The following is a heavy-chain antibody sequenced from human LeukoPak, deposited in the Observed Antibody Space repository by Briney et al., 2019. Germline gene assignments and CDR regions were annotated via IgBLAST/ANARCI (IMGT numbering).Heavy chain of an antibody. CDR1: GGSISSSSYY. J-gene: IGHJ4*02. V-gene: IGHV4-39*01. Sequence: PSETLSLTCTVSGGSISSSSYYWDWSRQPPGKGLEWIGAIYYSGNTNYNPSLKSRVTISVDTSKNQFSLKLSSVTAADTAVCYCARHRIPAALASAFDYWGQGTLVTVSS. CDR2: IYYSGNT. CDR3: ARHRIPAALASAFDY. D-gene: IGHD2-2*01.